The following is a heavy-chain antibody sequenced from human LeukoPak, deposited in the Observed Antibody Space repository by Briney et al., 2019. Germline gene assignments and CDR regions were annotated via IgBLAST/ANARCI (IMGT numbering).Heavy chain of an antibody. Sequence: SVKVSCKASGGTFSSYAISWVRQAPGQGLEWMGGIIPIFGTANYAQKFQGRVTITADKSTSTAYMELRSLRSEDTAVYYCARELQSPTVTNDAFDIWGQGTMVTVSS. V-gene: IGHV1-69*06. J-gene: IGHJ3*02. CDR2: IIPIFGTA. CDR1: GGTFSSYA. D-gene: IGHD4-17*01. CDR3: ARELQSPTVTNDAFDI.